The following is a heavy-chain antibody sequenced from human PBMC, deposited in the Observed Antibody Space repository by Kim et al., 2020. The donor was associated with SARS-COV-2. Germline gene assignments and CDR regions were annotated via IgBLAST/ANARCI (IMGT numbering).Heavy chain of an antibody. J-gene: IGHJ6*02. D-gene: IGHD3-10*01. CDR3: GKDEEAQGNSYGMDV. Sequence: DSVKGRFIISRDNSKNTLYLQMNSLRVEDTGVYCCGKDEEAQGNSYGMDVWGRGTTVIVSS. V-gene: IGHV3-33*06.